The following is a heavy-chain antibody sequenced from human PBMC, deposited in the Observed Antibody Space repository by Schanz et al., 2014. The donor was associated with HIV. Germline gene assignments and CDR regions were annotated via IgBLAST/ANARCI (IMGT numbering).Heavy chain of an antibody. V-gene: IGHV1-69*01. Sequence: QVQLVQSGAEVQKPGSSVKISCKASGDSFSNLGINWVRQAPGQGLEWMGGIIPLFGATNYAPKFQDRVTIIADEAASTAYMELSSLRSEDTAVYYCARDSPVAAGTLDYWGQGTLVTVSS. J-gene: IGHJ4*02. CDR2: IIPLFGAT. CDR1: GDSFSNLG. CDR3: ARDSPVAAGTLDY. D-gene: IGHD6-13*01.